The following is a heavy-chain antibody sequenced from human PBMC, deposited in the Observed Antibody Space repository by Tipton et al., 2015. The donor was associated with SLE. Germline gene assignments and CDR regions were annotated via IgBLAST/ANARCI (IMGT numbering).Heavy chain of an antibody. Sequence: SLRLSCAASGFTFDDYAMHWVRQAPGKGLEWVSRISWNSGSIGYADSVKGRFTISRDNAKNSLYLQMNSLRPEDTVLYYCAKDSDFWNNHFDYWGQGTLVTVSS. CDR1: GFTFDDYA. D-gene: IGHD3-3*01. CDR3: AKDSDFWNNHFDY. J-gene: IGHJ4*02. V-gene: IGHV3-9*01. CDR2: ISWNSGSI.